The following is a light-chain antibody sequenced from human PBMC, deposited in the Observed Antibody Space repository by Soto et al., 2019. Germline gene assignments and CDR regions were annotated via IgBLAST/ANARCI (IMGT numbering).Light chain of an antibody. V-gene: IGKV3-15*01. J-gene: IGKJ3*01. CDR2: GAS. CDR3: QQYNDWPPVIT. Sequence: EIVMTQSPATLSVSPEERATLSCRASQNVGINLAWYQQKPGQAPRLVIYGASTRATGIPTRFSGNGSGTEFTLTISSLQSEDFAHYFCQQYNDWPPVITFGPGTKVDLK. CDR1: QNVGIN.